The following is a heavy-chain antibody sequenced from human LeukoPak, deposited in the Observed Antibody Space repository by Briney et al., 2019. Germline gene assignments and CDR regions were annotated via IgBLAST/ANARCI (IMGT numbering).Heavy chain of an antibody. D-gene: IGHD2/OR15-2a*01. CDR1: GFTFSSYG. Sequence: GRSLRLSCAASGFTFSSYGMHWVRQAPGKGLEWVAVIWYDGSNKYYADSVKGGFTISRDNSKNTLYLQMNSLRAEDTAVYYCARVLSVSYCDSWGQGTLVTVSS. V-gene: IGHV3-33*01. J-gene: IGHJ4*02. CDR2: IWYDGSNK. CDR3: ARVLSVSYCDS.